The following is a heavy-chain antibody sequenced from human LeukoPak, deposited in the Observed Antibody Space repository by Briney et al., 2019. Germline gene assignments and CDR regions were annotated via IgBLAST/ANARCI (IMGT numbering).Heavy chain of an antibody. D-gene: IGHD3-22*01. V-gene: IGHV1-18*01. Sequence: ASVKVSCKASGYTFTSYGISWVRQAPGQGLEWMGWINAYNGNTNYAQKLQGRVTMTTDTSTSTAYMELRSLRSDDSAVYYCARGFPPRRYYDSSGYYSYYFDYWGQGTLVTVSS. J-gene: IGHJ4*02. CDR2: INAYNGNT. CDR3: ARGFPPRRYYDSSGYYSYYFDY. CDR1: GYTFTSYG.